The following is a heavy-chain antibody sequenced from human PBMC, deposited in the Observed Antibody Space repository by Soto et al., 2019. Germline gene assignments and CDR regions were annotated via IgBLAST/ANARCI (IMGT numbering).Heavy chain of an antibody. Sequence: QVKLVQSGAEVKKPGASVKVSCKASGFTFTSYGISWVRQAPGQGLEWMGWISAYNGNTNYAQKLQGRVTMTTDTSTSTAYMELRSLRSDDTAVYYCARDWEQQLADYYYGMDVWGQGTTVTVSS. J-gene: IGHJ6*02. D-gene: IGHD6-13*01. CDR1: GFTFTSYG. CDR2: ISAYNGNT. V-gene: IGHV1-18*01. CDR3: ARDWEQQLADYYYGMDV.